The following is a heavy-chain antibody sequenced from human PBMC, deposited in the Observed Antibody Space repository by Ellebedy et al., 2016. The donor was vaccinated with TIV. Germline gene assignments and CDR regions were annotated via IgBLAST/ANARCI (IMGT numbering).Heavy chain of an antibody. V-gene: IGHV4-31*01. J-gene: IGHJ4*02. Sequence: MPSETLSLTCTVSGGSISSGGYYWSWIRQHPGKGLEWIGYIYYSGSTCYNPSLKSLVTISVDTSKNQFSLKLSSVTAADTAVYYCARLSTAVETHNFDYWGQGTLVTVSS. CDR2: IYYSGST. CDR1: GGSISSGGYY. CDR3: ARLSTAVETHNFDY. D-gene: IGHD4-23*01.